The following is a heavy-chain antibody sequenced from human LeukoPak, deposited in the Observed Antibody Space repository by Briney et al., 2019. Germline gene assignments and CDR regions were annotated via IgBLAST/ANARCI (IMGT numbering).Heavy chain of an antibody. CDR2: ISYDGSNK. CDR3: ARDGTMIRGASGFDP. J-gene: IGHJ5*02. V-gene: IGHV3-30*01. Sequence: GGSLRLSCAASGFTFSSYAMHWVRQAPGKGLEWVAVISYDGSNKYYADSVKGRFTISRDNSKNTLYLQMNSLRAEDTAVYYCARDGTMIRGASGFDPWGRGTLVTVSS. CDR1: GFTFSSYA. D-gene: IGHD3-10*01.